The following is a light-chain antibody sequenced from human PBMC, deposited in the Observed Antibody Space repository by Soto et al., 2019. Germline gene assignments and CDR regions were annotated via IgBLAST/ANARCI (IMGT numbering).Light chain of an antibody. CDR3: SSYTITSTYV. CDR2: EVS. V-gene: IGLV2-14*01. CDR1: SSDVGGYNY. J-gene: IGLJ1*01. Sequence: QSVLTQPASVSGSPGQSITISCTGTSSDVGGYNYVSWYQQHPGKAPKLMIYEVSHRPSGVSNRFSGSKSGNTASLTISGLRAEDEADYYCSSYTITSTYVFGTGTKLPS.